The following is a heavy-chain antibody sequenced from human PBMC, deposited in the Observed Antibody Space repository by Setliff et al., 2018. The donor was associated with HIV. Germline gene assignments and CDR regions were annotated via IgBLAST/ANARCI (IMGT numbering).Heavy chain of an antibody. D-gene: IGHD4-17*01. CDR3: ALRTTPGTSDAFDI. V-gene: IGHV2-5*05. J-gene: IGHJ3*02. CDR2: IYWDDDK. CDR1: AFSLTSTRVA. Sequence: SGPTLVNPTQTLTLTCTFSAFSLTSTRVAVGWIRQPPGKALEWLAPIYWDDDKHYAPSLKSRLTITKDTSKNQVVLTMTNMDPVDTAMYYCALRTTPGTSDAFDIWGQGTMVTVSS.